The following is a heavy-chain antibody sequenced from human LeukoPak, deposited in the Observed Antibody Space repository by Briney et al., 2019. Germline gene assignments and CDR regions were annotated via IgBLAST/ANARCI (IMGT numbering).Heavy chain of an antibody. CDR3: ARAGPYYYDNAFDI. CDR2: ISAYNGNT. J-gene: IGHJ3*02. V-gene: IGHV1-18*01. D-gene: IGHD3-22*01. CDR1: GYTFTSYD. Sequence: ASVKVSCKASGYTFTSYDINWVRQATGQGLEWMGWISAYNGNTNYAQKLQGRVTMTTDTSTSTAYMELRSLRSDDTAVYYCARAGPYYYDNAFDIWGQGTMVTVSS.